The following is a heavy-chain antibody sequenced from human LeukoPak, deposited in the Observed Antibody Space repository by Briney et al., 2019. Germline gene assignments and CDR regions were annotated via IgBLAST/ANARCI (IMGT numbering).Heavy chain of an antibody. CDR2: IYYSGSI. CDR3: ARSESGSYHFDY. J-gene: IGHJ4*02. CDR1: GGSISSYY. Sequence: SETLSLTCTVSGGSISSYYWSWIRQPPGKGLEWIGYIYYSGSIYYNPSLKSRVTMSVDTSKNQFSLKLSSVTAVDTAVYYCARSESGSYHFDYWGQGTLVTVSS. V-gene: IGHV4-59*04. D-gene: IGHD1-26*01.